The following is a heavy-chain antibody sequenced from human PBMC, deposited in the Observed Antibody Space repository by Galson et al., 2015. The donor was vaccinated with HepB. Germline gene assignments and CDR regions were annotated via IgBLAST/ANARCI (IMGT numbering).Heavy chain of an antibody. CDR3: AREDPTVAVAVLDY. CDR2: IWYDGSNQ. D-gene: IGHD2-2*01. J-gene: IGHJ4*02. V-gene: IGHV3-33*01. Sequence: SLRLSCAASGFTFSRHGMHWVRQAPGKGLEWVALIWYDGSNQYYGDSVKGRFTISRDNAKNTLYLQMNSLRVEDTAVCYCAREDPTVAVAVLDYWGQGTLVAVSS. CDR1: GFTFSRHG.